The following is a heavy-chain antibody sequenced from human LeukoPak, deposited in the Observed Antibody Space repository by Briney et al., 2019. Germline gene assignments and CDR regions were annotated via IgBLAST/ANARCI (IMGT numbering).Heavy chain of an antibody. Sequence: SETLSLTCTVSGGSISGFHWSWIRLPPGKGLEWIGNIYSSGSTNYNPSLNSRVTISVDTSKNQFSVKLSSVTAADTAVHYCARGEEVATCFDYWGQGTLVTVSS. J-gene: IGHJ4*02. CDR2: IYSSGST. D-gene: IGHD5-24*01. CDR3: ARGEEVATCFDY. V-gene: IGHV4-59*01. CDR1: GGSISGFH.